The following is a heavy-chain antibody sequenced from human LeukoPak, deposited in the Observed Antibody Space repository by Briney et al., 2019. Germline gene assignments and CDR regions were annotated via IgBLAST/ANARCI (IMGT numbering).Heavy chain of an antibody. V-gene: IGHV4-39*07. CDR2: IYYSGST. CDR3: ARMPDDYWSGYSRPFDY. J-gene: IGHJ4*02. Sequence: PSETLSLTCTVSGGSISSRGCYWGWIRQPPGKGLEWIGNIYYSGSTYYNPSLRSRVTISEDTSKNQFSLKLSSVTAADTAVYYCARMPDDYWSGYSRPFDYWGQGTLVTVSS. D-gene: IGHD3-3*01. CDR1: GGSISSRGCY.